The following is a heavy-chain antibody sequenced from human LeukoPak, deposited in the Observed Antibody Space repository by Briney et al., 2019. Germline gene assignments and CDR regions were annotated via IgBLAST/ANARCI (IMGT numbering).Heavy chain of an antibody. V-gene: IGHV5-51*01. CDR2: IYPGDSDT. CDR3: ATAGGYCSSTSCYAAEYFQH. Sequence: GESLQISCKGSGYRFTSYWIGWVRQLPGKGLEWMGIIYPGDSDTRYSPSFQGQVTISADKSISTAYLQWSSLKASDTAMYYCATAGGYCSSTSCYAAEYFQHWGQGTLVTVSS. D-gene: IGHD2-2*01. J-gene: IGHJ1*01. CDR1: GYRFTSYW.